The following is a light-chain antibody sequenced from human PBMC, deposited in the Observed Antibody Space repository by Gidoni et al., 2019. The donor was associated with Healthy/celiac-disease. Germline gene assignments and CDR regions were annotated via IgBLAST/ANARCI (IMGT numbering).Light chain of an antibody. CDR3: QQYGSAWT. CDR1: QSVSSSY. Sequence: IVLTQSPGTLSLSPGERATLSCRASQSVSSSYLAWYQQKPGQAPRLLIYGASSRATGIPDRFSGSGSGTDFTLTISRLDPEDFAVYYCQQYGSAWTFGQGTKVEIK. J-gene: IGKJ1*01. CDR2: GAS. V-gene: IGKV3-20*01.